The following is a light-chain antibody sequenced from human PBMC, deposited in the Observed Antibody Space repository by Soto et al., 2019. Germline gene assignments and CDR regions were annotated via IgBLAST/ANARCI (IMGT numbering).Light chain of an antibody. CDR3: QQRSNC. CDR2: DAS. Sequence: EIVLTQSPATLSLSPGERATLSCRASQSVSSYLAWYQQKPGQAPRLLIYDASNRATGIPARFSGSGSGTDFTLTISSLEPEDFAVYYCQQRSNCFGQGTKVEIK. V-gene: IGKV3-11*01. CDR1: QSVSSY. J-gene: IGKJ1*01.